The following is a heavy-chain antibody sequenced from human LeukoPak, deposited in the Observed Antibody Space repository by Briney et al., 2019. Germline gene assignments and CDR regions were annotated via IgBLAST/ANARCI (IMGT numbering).Heavy chain of an antibody. Sequence: GGSLRLSCAASGFTFSIYSVHWVRQAPGKGLEWVASMSSGSRYIYYADSVKGRFTISRDNSKNTLSLQMNSLRSEDTAVYYCGRSGRGDQGDVFDMWAQDTVDSV. CDR2: MSSGSRYI. V-gene: IGHV3-21*01. D-gene: IGHD3-10*01. CDR3: GRSGRGDQGDVFDM. CDR1: GFTFSIYS. J-gene: IGHJ3*02.